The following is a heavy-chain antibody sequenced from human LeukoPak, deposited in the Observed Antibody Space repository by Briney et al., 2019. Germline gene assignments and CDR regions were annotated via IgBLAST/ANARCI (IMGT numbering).Heavy chain of an antibody. V-gene: IGHV4-39*01. J-gene: IGHJ4*02. Sequence: SETLSLTCTVYGGSISSSSYYWGWIRQPPGKGLEWIGSIYYSGSTYYNPSLKSRVTISVDTSKNQFSLKLSSVTAADTAVYYCASRTSKLRFLEWLQNWGQGTLVTVSS. CDR2: IYYSGST. D-gene: IGHD3-3*01. CDR3: ASRTSKLRFLEWLQN. CDR1: GGSISSSSYY.